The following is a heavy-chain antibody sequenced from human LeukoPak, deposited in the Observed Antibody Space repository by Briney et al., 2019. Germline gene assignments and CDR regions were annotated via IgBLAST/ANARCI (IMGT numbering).Heavy chain of an antibody. J-gene: IGHJ4*02. D-gene: IGHD2-15*01. CDR1: GGSISSCY. V-gene: IGHV4-59*01. CDR3: ARVSLVGMSSYYFDY. Sequence: SETLSLTCTVSGGSISSCYWSWIRQPPGKGLEWIGYIYYSGSTNYNPSLKSRVTISVDTSKNQFSLKLSSVTAADTAVYYCARVSLVGMSSYYFDYWGQGTLVSVSS. CDR2: IYYSGST.